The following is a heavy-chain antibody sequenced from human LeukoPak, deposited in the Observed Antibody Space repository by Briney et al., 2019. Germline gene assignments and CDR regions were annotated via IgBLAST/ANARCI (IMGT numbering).Heavy chain of an antibody. CDR2: IYYTGST. Sequence: SETLSLTCTVSGGSISSSSYYWGWIRQPPGKGLEWIGNIYYTGSTYYNPSLKSRVTISVDTSRNQFSLKLSSVTAADTAVYYCAQQLGYYYYMDVWGKGTTVTISS. CDR1: GGSISSSSYY. D-gene: IGHD6-13*01. J-gene: IGHJ6*03. V-gene: IGHV4-39*01. CDR3: AQQLGYYYYMDV.